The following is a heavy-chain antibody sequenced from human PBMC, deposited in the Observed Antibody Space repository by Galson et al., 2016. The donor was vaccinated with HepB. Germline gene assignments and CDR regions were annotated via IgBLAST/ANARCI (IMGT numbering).Heavy chain of an antibody. CDR3: ATEGFSGYYDTRGYYYYDH. CDR1: GFSLKDNW. Sequence: SLRLSCAASGFSLKDNWMNWVRQAPGKGLEWVGRIKSQTYGGARDYAAPVKGRFSISRDDSANTLYLQMNSLKTEDTAVYYCATEGFSGYYDTRGYYYYDHWGQGTPVTVAA. J-gene: IGHJ4*02. CDR2: IKSQTYGGAR. D-gene: IGHD3-22*01. V-gene: IGHV3-15*07.